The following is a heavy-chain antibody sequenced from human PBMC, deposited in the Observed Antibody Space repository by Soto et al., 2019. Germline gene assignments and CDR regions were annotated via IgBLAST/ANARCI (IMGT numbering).Heavy chain of an antibody. D-gene: IGHD3-22*01. CDR1: GFTLSRHT. V-gene: IGHV3-21*01. J-gene: IGHJ3*02. CDR2: IGSRTSDI. CDR3: VRDYYDTSGYPNTFDM. Sequence: GSLRLSCAASGFTLSRHTMNWVRQAPGKGLEWVSFIGSRTSDIYYADSVKGRFTISRDNAKNSLYLDLTWLRAEDTAVYFCVRDYYDTSGYPNTFDMWGQGTMVAVSS.